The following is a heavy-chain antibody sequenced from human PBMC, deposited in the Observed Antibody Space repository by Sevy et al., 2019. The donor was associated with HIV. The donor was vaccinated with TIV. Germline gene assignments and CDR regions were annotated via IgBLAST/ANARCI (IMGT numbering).Heavy chain of an antibody. V-gene: IGHV1-69*04. CDR2: IIPILGIA. CDR1: GATFSSYA. CDR3: ARDVYWFDP. Sequence: ASVKVSCKASGATFSSYAISWVRQAPGQGLEWMGRIIPILGIANYALKFQGRVTITADKSTSTAYMELSSLRSEDTAVYYCARDVYWFDPWGQGTLVTVSS. J-gene: IGHJ5*02.